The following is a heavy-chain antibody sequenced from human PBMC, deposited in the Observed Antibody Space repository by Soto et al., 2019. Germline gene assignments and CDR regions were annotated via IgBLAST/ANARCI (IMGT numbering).Heavy chain of an antibody. CDR1: GLSFISSA. D-gene: IGHD1-26*01. CDR2: IVVGSGNT. CDR3: WVEYSGKYFHVLDL. Sequence: SVKVSCKASGLSFISSAVQWVRQARGQRPEWIGWIVVGSGNTKYAQKFQARVTITRDMATSTAYMELRSLSSEHTALYYCWVEYSGKYFHVLDLWAPGNLGTVSS. J-gene: IGHJ4*03. V-gene: IGHV1-58*01.